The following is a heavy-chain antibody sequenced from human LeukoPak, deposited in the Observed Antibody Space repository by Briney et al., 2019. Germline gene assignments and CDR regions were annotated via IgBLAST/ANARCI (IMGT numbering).Heavy chain of an antibody. D-gene: IGHD5-12*01. J-gene: IGHJ6*02. CDR3: ARHSGSNRMDV. CDR2: IYYSGST. Sequence: SQTLSLTCTVSGGSIGSGDYYWSWIRQPPGKGLEWIGYIYYSGSTYYNPSLKSRVTISVDTSKNQFSLKLSSVTAADTAVYYCARHSGSNRMDVWGQGTTVTVSS. CDR1: GGSIGSGDYY. V-gene: IGHV4-30-4*01.